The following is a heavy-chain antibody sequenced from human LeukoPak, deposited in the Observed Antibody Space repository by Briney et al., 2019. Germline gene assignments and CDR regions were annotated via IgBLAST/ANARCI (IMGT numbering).Heavy chain of an antibody. CDR3: ARQSEKLHYFDY. CDR2: IIPIFGTA. J-gene: IGHJ4*02. CDR1: GYTFTSYG. D-gene: IGHD1-7*01. Sequence: GASVKVSCKASGYTFTSYGISWVRQAPGQGLEWMGGIIPIFGTANYAQKFQGRVTITADESTSTAYMELSSLRSEDTAVYYCARQSEKLHYFDYWGQGTLVTVSS. V-gene: IGHV1-69*13.